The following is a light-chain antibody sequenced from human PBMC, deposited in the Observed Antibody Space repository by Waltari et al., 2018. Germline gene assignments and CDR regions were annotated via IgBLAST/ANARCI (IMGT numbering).Light chain of an antibody. CDR1: SRSVGSYNL. V-gene: IGLV2-23*02. J-gene: IGLJ3*02. Sequence: QTALNQPASVSALPGQSIPIPCTGTSRSVGSYNLVPWYQQHPGKAPELVVYEVISRPSGVSNRFSGSKSGNTASLTISGLQAEDEADYYCGSYAGRNIWVFGGGTKLTVL. CDR2: EVI. CDR3: GSYAGRNIWV.